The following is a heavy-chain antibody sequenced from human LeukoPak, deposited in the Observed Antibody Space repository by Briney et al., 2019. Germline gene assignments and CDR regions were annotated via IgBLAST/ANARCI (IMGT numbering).Heavy chain of an antibody. J-gene: IGHJ5*02. Sequence: SETPSLTCVVSGYSISNDYYWGWIRQPPGKGLEWIGNIYHSGGSYYNPSLKSRVTILVDTSKNQFSLKLSSVTAADTAVYYCAKAGTTGIHHWYDPWGQGNLVTVSS. CDR1: GYSISNDYY. D-gene: IGHD1-1*01. V-gene: IGHV4-38-2*01. CDR3: AKAGTTGIHHWYDP. CDR2: IYHSGGS.